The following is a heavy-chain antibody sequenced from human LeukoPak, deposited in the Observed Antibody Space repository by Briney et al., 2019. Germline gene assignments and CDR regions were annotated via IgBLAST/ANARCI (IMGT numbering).Heavy chain of an antibody. CDR1: GGTLSSYA. J-gene: IGHJ4*02. V-gene: IGHV1-69*13. D-gene: IGHD5-18*01. CDR2: IIPIFGTA. CDR3: ARDGGYSYGHSPFDY. Sequence: SVKVSCKASGGTLSSYAISWVRQAPGQGLEWMGGIIPIFGTANYAQKFQGRVTITADESTSTAYMELSSLRSEDTAVYYCARDGGYSYGHSPFDYWGQGTLVTVSS.